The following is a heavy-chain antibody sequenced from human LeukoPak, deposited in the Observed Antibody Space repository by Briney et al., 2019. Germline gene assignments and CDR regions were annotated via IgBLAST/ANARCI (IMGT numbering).Heavy chain of an antibody. D-gene: IGHD4-17*01. Sequence: GGSLRLSCAASGFAFSRYWMHWIRQAPGKGLVWVSAIYTDGTTKRYADSVKGRFTISRDNSKNTLYLQMNSLRAEDTAVYYCAKDSLYGAYFDYWGQGTLVTVSS. V-gene: IGHV3-74*01. CDR2: IYTDGTTK. CDR1: GFAFSRYW. CDR3: AKDSLYGAYFDY. J-gene: IGHJ4*02.